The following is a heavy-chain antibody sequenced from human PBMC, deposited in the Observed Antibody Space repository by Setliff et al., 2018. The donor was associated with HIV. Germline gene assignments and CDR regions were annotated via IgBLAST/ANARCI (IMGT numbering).Heavy chain of an antibody. V-gene: IGHV3-11*05. CDR2: LSEGGYDT. D-gene: IGHD3-9*01. Sequence: GGSLRLSCAASGFTFSDYFMAWVRQTPVKGLEWVSSLSEGGYDTYYADSVKGRFTISRDIPRNSLYLQMNNLRAEDTAVYYCARAYDILIVNAFDVWGPGTMVTVSS. CDR1: GFTFSDYF. CDR3: ARAYDILIVNAFDV. J-gene: IGHJ3*01.